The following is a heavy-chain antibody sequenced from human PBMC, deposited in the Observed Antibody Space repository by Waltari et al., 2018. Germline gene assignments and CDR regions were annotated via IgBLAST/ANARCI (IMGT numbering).Heavy chain of an antibody. CDR2: ISDSGVIT. CDR1: GFNFISYA. Sequence: EEHLLESGGGLAQPGGSLRLSCAASGFNFISYAMSWVRQAPGKGRGWVSGISDSGVITKYADSVKGRFTVSRDNSKNTVFLHLNSLRAEDTAIYYCVRHLYSIDYLELAKWGQGTLVTVSS. V-gene: IGHV3-23*01. J-gene: IGHJ4*02. D-gene: IGHD3-22*01. CDR3: VRHLYSIDYLELAK.